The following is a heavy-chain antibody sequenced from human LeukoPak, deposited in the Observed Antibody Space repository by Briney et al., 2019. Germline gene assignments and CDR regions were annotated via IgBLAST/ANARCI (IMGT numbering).Heavy chain of an antibody. V-gene: IGHV3-15*01. CDR2: IKSETDGGTT. J-gene: IGHJ4*02. CDR3: TTDGYYYDSSGYELPFDY. Sequence: PGGSLRLSCAASGFTFSNAWMSWVRQAPGKGLEWVGRIKSETDGGTTDYAAPVKGRFTISRDDSKNTLYLQMNSLKTEDTAVYYCTTDGYYYDSSGYELPFDYWGQGTLVTVSS. CDR1: GFTFSNAW. D-gene: IGHD3-22*01.